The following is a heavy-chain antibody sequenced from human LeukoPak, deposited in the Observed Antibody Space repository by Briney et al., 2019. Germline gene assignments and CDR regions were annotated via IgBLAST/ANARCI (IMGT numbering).Heavy chain of an antibody. D-gene: IGHD4-17*01. V-gene: IGHV3-23*01. CDR3: AKSTTVTIRHRFDD. J-gene: IGHJ4*02. CDR2: ISGNGGST. CDR1: GVTFSRNA. Sequence: PGESLRLSCAASGVTFSRNAMSWVRQAPGKGLEWVSSISGNGGSTYYADSVKGRFTISRDNSKNTLYLQMNSLRAEDTAVYYCAKSTTVTIRHRFDDWGQGTLVTVSS.